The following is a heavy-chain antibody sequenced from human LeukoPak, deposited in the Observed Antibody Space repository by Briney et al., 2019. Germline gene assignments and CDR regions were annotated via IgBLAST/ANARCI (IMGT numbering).Heavy chain of an antibody. V-gene: IGHV4-39*01. CDR3: ARRYGP. D-gene: IGHD3-16*01. CDR1: GGSISGSSYY. CDR2: IYYSGST. Sequence: SETLSLTCTVSGGSISGSSYYWGWIRQPPGKGLEWIGSIYYSGSTYYNPSLKSRVTVSVDTSKNQFSLKLNSVTATDTAVYYCARRYGPWGQGTLVTVSS. J-gene: IGHJ4*02.